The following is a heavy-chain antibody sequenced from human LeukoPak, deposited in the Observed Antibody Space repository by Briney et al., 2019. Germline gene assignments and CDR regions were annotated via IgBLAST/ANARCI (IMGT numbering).Heavy chain of an antibody. CDR3: ARRAPYYDILTGYYTEGAFDI. V-gene: IGHV4-34*01. CDR2: INHSGST. CDR1: GGSFSGYY. J-gene: IGHJ3*02. Sequence: PSETLSLTCAVYGGSFSGYYWSWIRQPPGKGLEWIGEINHSGSTNYNPSLKSRVTISVDTSKNQFSLKLSSVTAADTAVYYCARRAPYYDILTGYYTEGAFDIWGQGTMVTVSS. D-gene: IGHD3-9*01.